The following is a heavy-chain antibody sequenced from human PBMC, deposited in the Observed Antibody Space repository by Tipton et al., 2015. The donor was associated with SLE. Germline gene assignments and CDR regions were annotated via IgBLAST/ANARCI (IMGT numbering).Heavy chain of an antibody. CDR1: GGSISSYY. J-gene: IGHJ3*02. Sequence: TLSLTCTVSGGSISSYYWSWIRQPPGKGLEWIGYIYYSGSTNYSGSTNYNPSLKSRVTISLDTSKNQFSLKLSSVTAADTAVYYCARGGVLGFHPSAFDIWCQGTMVTVSS. CDR2: IYYSGSTNYSGST. V-gene: IGHV4-59*01. CDR3: ARGGVLGFHPSAFDI. D-gene: IGHD3-10*01.